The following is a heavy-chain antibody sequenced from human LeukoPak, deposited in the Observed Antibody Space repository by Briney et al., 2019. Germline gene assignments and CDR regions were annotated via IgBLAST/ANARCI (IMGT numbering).Heavy chain of an antibody. V-gene: IGHV4-4*09. Sequence: SETLSLTCTVSGGSISSYYWSWIRQPPGKGLEWIGYIYTSGSTNYNPSLKSRVTISVDTSKNQFSLELSSVTAADTAVYYCARPTGYYYMDVWGKGTTVTVSS. D-gene: IGHD4-11*01. CDR3: ARPTGYYYMDV. J-gene: IGHJ6*03. CDR2: IYTSGST. CDR1: GGSISSYY.